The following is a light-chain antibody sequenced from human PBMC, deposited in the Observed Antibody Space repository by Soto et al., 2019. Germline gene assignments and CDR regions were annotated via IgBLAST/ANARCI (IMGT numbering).Light chain of an antibody. CDR3: QQSYSTPRT. J-gene: IGKJ1*01. Sequence: DIQMTQSPSSLSASVGDRVTITCRAGQSISSYLNWYQQKPGKSPKLLIYDASSLQSGVPSRFSGSGSGTDFTLTISSLQSEDFATYYCQQSYSTPRTFGQGTKVEIK. CDR1: QSISSY. CDR2: DAS. V-gene: IGKV1-39*01.